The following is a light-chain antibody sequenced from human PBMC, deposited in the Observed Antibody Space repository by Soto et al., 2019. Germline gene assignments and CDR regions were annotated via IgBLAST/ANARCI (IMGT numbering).Light chain of an antibody. CDR1: SSDVGSYNR. CDR2: EVS. Sequence: QAVVTQPPSVSGSPGQSVTISCTGTSSDVGSYNRVSWYQQPPGTAPKLMIYEVSNRPSGVPDRFSGSKSGNTASLTISGLQAEYEADYYCSSYTTISTLVFGGGTKLTVL. J-gene: IGLJ2*01. CDR3: SSYTTISTLV. V-gene: IGLV2-18*02.